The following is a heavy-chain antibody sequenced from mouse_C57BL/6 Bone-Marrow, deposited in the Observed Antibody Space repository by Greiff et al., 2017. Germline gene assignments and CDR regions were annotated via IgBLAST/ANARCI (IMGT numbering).Heavy chain of an antibody. CDR3: ARTGYYYGSLYYAMDY. V-gene: IGHV1-50*01. CDR1: GYTFTSYW. CDR2: IDPSDSYT. J-gene: IGHJ4*01. Sequence: QVQLQQPGAELVKPGASVKLSCKASGYTFTSYWMQWVKQRPGQGLEWIGEIDPSDSYTNYNQKFKGKATLTVDTSSSTAYMQLSSLTSEDSAVXYCARTGYYYGSLYYAMDYWGQGTSVTVSS. D-gene: IGHD1-1*01.